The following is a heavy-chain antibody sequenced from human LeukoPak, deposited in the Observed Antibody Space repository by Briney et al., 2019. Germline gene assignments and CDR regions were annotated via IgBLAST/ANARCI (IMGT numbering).Heavy chain of an antibody. CDR3: AREVTYGRTGYYFDY. CDR1: GGSISSGGYS. D-gene: IGHD7-27*01. CDR2: IYYSGST. J-gene: IGHJ4*02. V-gene: IGHV4-61*08. Sequence: SQTLSLTCAVSGGSISSGGYSWSWIRQPPGKGLEWIGYIYYSGSTNYNPSLKSRVTISVDTSKNQFSLRLSSVTAADTAVYYCAREVTYGRTGYYFDYWGQGTLVTVSS.